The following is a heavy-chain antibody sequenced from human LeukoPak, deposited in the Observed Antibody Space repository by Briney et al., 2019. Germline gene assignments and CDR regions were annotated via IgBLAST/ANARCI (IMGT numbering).Heavy chain of an antibody. J-gene: IGHJ4*02. Sequence: PGGSLRLSCAASGFTFSSNSMTWVRQTPGKGLEWVSGISGSGDSTFYADSVKGRFTISRDNSRNTLYLQMSSLRPEDTAVYYCTKWSGFVDDWGQGTLVTAS. V-gene: IGHV3-23*01. D-gene: IGHD3-10*01. CDR1: GFTFSSNS. CDR2: ISGSGDST. CDR3: TKWSGFVDD.